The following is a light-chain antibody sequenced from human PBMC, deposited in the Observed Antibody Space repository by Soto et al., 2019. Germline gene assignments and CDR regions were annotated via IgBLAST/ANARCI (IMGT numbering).Light chain of an antibody. V-gene: IGLV2-14*01. CDR1: SSDVGGYNY. CDR2: EVS. J-gene: IGLJ2*01. CDR3: SSYTSSSTLV. Sequence: QSVLTQPASVSGSPGQSITISCTGTSSDVGGYNYVSWYQQHPGKAPKVVIYEVSNRPSWISNRFSGSKSGNTASLTISGFQAEDETDYYCSSYTSSSTLVFGGGTKLTVL.